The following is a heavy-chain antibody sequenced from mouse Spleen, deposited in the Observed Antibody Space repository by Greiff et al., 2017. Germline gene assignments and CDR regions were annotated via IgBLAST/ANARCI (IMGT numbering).Heavy chain of an antibody. J-gene: IGHJ2*01. CDR1: EYEFPSHD. CDR2: INSDGGST. CDR3: ARQVTTVVAKDYFDY. D-gene: IGHD1-1*01. V-gene: IGHV5-2*01. Sequence: EVQLVESGGGLVQPGESLKLSCESNEYEFPSHDMSWVRKTPEKRLELVAAINSDGGSTYYPDTMERRFIISRDNTKKTLYLQMSSLRSEDTALYYCARQVTTVVAKDYFDYWGQGTTLTVSS.